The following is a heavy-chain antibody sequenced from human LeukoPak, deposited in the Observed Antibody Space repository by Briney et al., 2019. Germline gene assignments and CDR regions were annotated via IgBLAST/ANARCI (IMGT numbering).Heavy chain of an antibody. D-gene: IGHD4-17*01. Sequence: GGSLRLSCAASGFTFSSYSMNWVRQAPGKGLEWVSSISSSSSYIYYADSVKGRFTISRDNAKNSLYLQMNSLRAEDTAVYYCESHDDYGDYFDYWGQGTLVTVSS. J-gene: IGHJ4*02. CDR3: ESHDDYGDYFDY. CDR2: ISSSSSYI. V-gene: IGHV3-21*01. CDR1: GFTFSSYS.